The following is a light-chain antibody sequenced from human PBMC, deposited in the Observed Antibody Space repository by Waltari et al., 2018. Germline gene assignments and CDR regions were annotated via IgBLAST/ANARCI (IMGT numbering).Light chain of an antibody. V-gene: IGLV1-40*01. Sequence: QSVLTQPPSVSGAPGQRVTISCTGSSSSIGSGYAVQWFQQLPGTDPKLPIYGNTNRPSGVPDRFSASKSGTASSLAIPGLHAADEANYYGQSHDSILSDYVVGTGTKVTVL. CDR3: QSHDSILSDYV. CDR2: GNT. J-gene: IGLJ1*01. CDR1: SSSIGSGYA.